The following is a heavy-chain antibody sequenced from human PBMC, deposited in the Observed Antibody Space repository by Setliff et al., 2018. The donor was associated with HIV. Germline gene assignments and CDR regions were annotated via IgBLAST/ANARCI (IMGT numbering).Heavy chain of an antibody. V-gene: IGHV1-3*01. D-gene: IGHD4-17*01. CDR1: GYSFTSYT. Sequence: ASVKVSCKASGYSFTSYTIHWVRQAPGQRLEWMGWINAGNGNTKYSQKFRGRVTFTRDTSASTAYMELSGLGFEDTAVYYCARDLPYGDYGRWDYWGQGMLVTVSS. CDR3: ARDLPYGDYGRWDY. CDR2: INAGNGNT. J-gene: IGHJ4*02.